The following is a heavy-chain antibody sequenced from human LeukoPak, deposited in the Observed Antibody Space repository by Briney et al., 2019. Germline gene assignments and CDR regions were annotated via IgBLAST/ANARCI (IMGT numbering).Heavy chain of an antibody. J-gene: IGHJ6*02. CDR2: ISYDGSNK. Sequence: GRSLRLSRAASGFTFSSYAMHWVRQAPGKGLEWVAVISYDGSNKYYADSVKGRFTISRDNSKNTLYLQMNSLRAEDTAVYYCARDPASLRSYYYYYGMDVWGQGTTVTVSS. V-gene: IGHV3-30-3*01. CDR1: GFTFSSYA. D-gene: IGHD4-17*01. CDR3: ARDPASLRSYYYYYGMDV.